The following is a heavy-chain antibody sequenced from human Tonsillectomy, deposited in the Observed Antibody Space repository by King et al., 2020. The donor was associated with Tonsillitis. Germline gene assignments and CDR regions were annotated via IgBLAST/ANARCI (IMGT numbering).Heavy chain of an antibody. CDR3: TRVRPYYDFWSGPPLDY. CDR1: GFTFGDYP. D-gene: IGHD3-3*01. J-gene: IGHJ4*02. CDR2: IRSKAYGGTT. Sequence: VQLVESGGGLEQPGRSLRLSCATSGFTFGDYPMSWIRQAPGKGLEWISFIRSKAYGGTTGYAAAVKGRFTISRDDSNSIAYLQMNSLITEDTGVYYCTRVRPYYDFWSGPPLDYWGQGTLVTVSS. V-gene: IGHV3-49*03.